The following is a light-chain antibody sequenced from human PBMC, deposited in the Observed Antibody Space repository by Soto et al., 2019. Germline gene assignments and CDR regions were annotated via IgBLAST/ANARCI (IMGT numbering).Light chain of an antibody. Sequence: EIVMTQSPATLSVSPGERATLSCRASQSVSSNLAWYQQKPGQAPRLLIYGASNRATGIPDRFSASGSGTDFTLTISRLEPEDFAVYYCQQYSVSPLTFGQGTKVDI. CDR2: GAS. J-gene: IGKJ1*01. CDR1: QSVSSN. CDR3: QQYSVSPLT. V-gene: IGKV3-20*01.